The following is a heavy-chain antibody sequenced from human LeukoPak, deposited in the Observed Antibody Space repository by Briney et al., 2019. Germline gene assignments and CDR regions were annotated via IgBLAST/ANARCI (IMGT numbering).Heavy chain of an antibody. CDR3: ARVGNYVHALDI. CDR2: TRNKANSYTT. J-gene: IGHJ3*02. V-gene: IGHV3-72*01. D-gene: IGHD1-7*01. Sequence: GGSLRLSCAASGFTFSDHYMDWVRQAPGKGLEWVGRTRNKANSYTTEYAASVKGRFTISRDDSKNSLYLQMNSLKTEDTAVYYCARVGNYVHALDIRGQGTMVTVSS. CDR1: GFTFSDHY.